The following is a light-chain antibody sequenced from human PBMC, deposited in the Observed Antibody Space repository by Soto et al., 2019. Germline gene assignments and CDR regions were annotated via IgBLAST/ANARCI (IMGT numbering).Light chain of an antibody. J-gene: IGKJ4*01. Sequence: DIQMTQSPSTLSGSVGDRVTITCRASQTISSWLAWYQQKLGKAPKLLIYKASTLKSGVPSRFSGSGSGTDFTLTISRLEPEDFAVYYCQQYDNWPLTFGGGTKVAIK. CDR1: QTISSW. V-gene: IGKV1-5*03. CDR2: KAS. CDR3: QQYDNWPLT.